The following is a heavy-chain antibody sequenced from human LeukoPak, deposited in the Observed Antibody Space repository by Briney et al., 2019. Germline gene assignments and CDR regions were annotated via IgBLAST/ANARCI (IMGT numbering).Heavy chain of an antibody. CDR1: GFTFSSYA. J-gene: IGHJ4*02. V-gene: IGHV3-23*01. CDR3: AKDQPTTSGYKYGYFDY. D-gene: IGHD3-22*01. Sequence: PGGSLRLSCAASGFTFSSYAMSWVRQAPGKGVEWVSAISGSGGSTYYADSVKGRFTISRDNSKNTLYLQMNSLRAEDTAVYYCAKDQPTTSGYKYGYFDYWGQGTLVTVSS. CDR2: ISGSGGST.